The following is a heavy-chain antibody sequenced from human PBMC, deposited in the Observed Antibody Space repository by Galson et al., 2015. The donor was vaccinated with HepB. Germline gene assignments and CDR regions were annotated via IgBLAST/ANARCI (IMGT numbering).Heavy chain of an antibody. J-gene: IGHJ4*02. Sequence: SLRLSCAASGFTFNSYWMSWVRQAPGKGLEWVGTINQAVNERYYVGSVKGRFTLSRDNADNSLYLQINSLRNEDTAVYYCAKDHITGWRVDSWGQGTLATVSS. CDR1: GFTFNSYW. CDR3: AKDHITGWRVDS. CDR2: INQAVNER. D-gene: IGHD6-19*01. V-gene: IGHV3-7*03.